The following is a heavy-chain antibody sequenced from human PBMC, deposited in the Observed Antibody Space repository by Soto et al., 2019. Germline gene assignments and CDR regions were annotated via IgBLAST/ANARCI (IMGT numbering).Heavy chain of an antibody. Sequence: PGGSLRLSCAASGFTFSIYAMHGVRQAPGKGLEWVAVISYDGSNKYYADSVKGRFTISRDNSKNTLYLQMNSLRAEDTAVYYFARDRSSSLGYHYYYGMDVWGQGTTVTGSS. D-gene: IGHD6-6*01. V-gene: IGHV3-30-3*01. CDR2: ISYDGSNK. J-gene: IGHJ6*02. CDR1: GFTFSIYA. CDR3: ARDRSSSLGYHYYYGMDV.